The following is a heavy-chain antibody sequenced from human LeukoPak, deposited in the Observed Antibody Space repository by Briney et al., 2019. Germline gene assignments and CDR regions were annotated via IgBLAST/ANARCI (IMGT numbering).Heavy chain of an antibody. V-gene: IGHV1-2*02. CDR1: GYTFTDYF. Sequence: GASVKVSCKASGYTFTDYFMHWVRQAPGQGLEWMGWINPNRGGTHYAQKFQGRVTMTRDTSISTAYMELSRLRSDDTAVYYCARDPGYSSPRGDYWGQGTLVTVSS. CDR3: ARDPGYSSPRGDY. J-gene: IGHJ4*02. CDR2: INPNRGGT. D-gene: IGHD5-18*01.